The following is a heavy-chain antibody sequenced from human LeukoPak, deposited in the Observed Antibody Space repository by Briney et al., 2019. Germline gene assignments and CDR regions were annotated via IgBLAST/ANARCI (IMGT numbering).Heavy chain of an antibody. D-gene: IGHD5-12*01. CDR3: ARDLGYDGFDWAP. Sequence: SETLSLTCTVSHCPINSGSYWGWIRQPPGKRLEWIASIHSSGTTYYNPTLKSRLTISVDTSKNQISLNLTSVAAADAAVYYCARDLGYDGFDWAPWGQGTLVTLSS. CDR2: IHSSGTT. CDR1: HCPINSGSY. J-gene: IGHJ5*02. V-gene: IGHV4-38-2*02.